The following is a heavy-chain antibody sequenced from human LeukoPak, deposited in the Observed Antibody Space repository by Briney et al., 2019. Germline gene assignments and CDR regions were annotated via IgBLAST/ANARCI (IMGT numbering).Heavy chain of an antibody. CDR2: ISGSSGYM. V-gene: IGHV3-21*01. CDR3: ACGDSNLFDP. D-gene: IGHD4-17*01. J-gene: IGHJ5*02. CDR1: GFTFSTYI. Sequence: GGSLRLSCAASGFTFSTYIMNWVRQAPGKGLEWVSSISGSSGYMYYADSVRGRFPISRDNAKNSLFLQMSSLRAEDTAVYYCACGDSNLFDPWGQGTLVTVSS.